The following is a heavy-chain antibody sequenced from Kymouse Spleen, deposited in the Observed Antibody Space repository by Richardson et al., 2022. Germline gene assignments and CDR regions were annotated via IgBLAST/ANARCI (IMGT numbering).Heavy chain of an antibody. CDR2: IWYDGSNK. D-gene: IGHD4-11,IGHD4-11*01. V-gene: IGHV3-33*01. CDR3: ARTGTVTTDYYGMDV. Sequence: QVQLVESGGGVVQPGRSLRLSCAASGFTFSSYGMHWVRQAPGKGLEWVAVIWYDGSNKYYADSVKGRFTISRDNSKNTLYLQMNSLRAEDTAVYYCARTGTVTTDYYGMDVWGQGTTVTVSS. CDR1: GFTFSSYG. J-gene: IGHJ6*02.